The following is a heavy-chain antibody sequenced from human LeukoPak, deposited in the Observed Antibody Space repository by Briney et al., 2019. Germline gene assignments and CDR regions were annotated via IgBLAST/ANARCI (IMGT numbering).Heavy chain of an antibody. CDR1: GGTFSSYA. V-gene: IGHV1-69*01. D-gene: IGHD3-22*01. J-gene: IGHJ4*02. Sequence: ASVKVSCKASGGTFSSYAISWVRQAPGQGLEWIGGIIPIFGTANYAQKFQGRVTITADESTSTAYMELSSLRSEDTAVYYCARDRDDSSGYYSHFDYWGQGTLVTVSS. CDR2: IIPIFGTA. CDR3: ARDRDDSSGYYSHFDY.